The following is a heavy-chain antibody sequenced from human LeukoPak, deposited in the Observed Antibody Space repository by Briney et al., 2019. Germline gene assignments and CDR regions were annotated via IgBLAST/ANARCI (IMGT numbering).Heavy chain of an antibody. J-gene: IGHJ4*02. V-gene: IGHV1-8*02. CDR2: MNPNSGNT. CDR3: ASGGGYSYGYAMFDY. D-gene: IGHD5-18*01. CDR1: GYTFTSYG. Sequence: GASVKVSCKASGYTFTSYGINWVRQATGQGLEWMGWMNPNSGNTGYAQKFQGRVTMTRNTSISTAYMELSSLRSEDTAVYYCASGGGYSYGYAMFDYWGQGTLVTVSS.